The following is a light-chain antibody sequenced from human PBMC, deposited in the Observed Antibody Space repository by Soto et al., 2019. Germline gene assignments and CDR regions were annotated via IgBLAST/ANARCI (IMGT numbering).Light chain of an antibody. Sequence: DIQMTQSPSSLSASVGDRVTITCRASQSISSYLNWYQQKPGKAPKLLIYAASSLQSGVPSRFSGSGSGTDFTLNISSLQPEDFATYYCQQSYSTPLTCGGGNKVELK. J-gene: IGKJ4*01. CDR3: QQSYSTPLT. V-gene: IGKV1-39*01. CDR2: AAS. CDR1: QSISSY.